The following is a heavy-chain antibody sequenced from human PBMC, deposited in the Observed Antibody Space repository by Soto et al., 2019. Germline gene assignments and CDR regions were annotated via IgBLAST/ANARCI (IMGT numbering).Heavy chain of an antibody. CDR2: ISYDGSNK. CDR3: ARVRRRFLKAYYYGMDV. Sequence: GSALRLSCAAAGFTFSSYAMHWVRQAPGKGLEWVAVISYDGSNKYYADSVKGRFTISRDNSKNTLYLQMNSLRAEDTAVYYCARVRRRFLKAYYYGMDVWGQGTTVTGSS. J-gene: IGHJ6*02. D-gene: IGHD3-3*01. V-gene: IGHV3-30-3*01. CDR1: GFTFSSYA.